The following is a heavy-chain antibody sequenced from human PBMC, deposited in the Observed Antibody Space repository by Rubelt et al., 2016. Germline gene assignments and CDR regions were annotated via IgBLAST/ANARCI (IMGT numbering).Heavy chain of an antibody. V-gene: IGHV3-53*01. CDR3: ARASLAGNVHFDY. J-gene: IGHJ4*02. D-gene: IGHD6-19*01. CDR1: GFTVIRNY. CDR2: IYTAGST. Sequence: EVQLVESGGGLIQPGGSLRLSCAASGFTVIRNYMSWVRQAPGKGLAWVSVIYTAGSTFYADSVKGRFTISRDNSKNTVYLQMKSLRAEDTAVYFCARASLAGNVHFDYWGQGTLVTVAS.